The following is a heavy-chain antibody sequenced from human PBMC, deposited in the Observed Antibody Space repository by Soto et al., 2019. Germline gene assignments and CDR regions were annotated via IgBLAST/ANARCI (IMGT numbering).Heavy chain of an antibody. CDR3: AREINGGPCGHDCGVIFDY. J-gene: IGHJ4*02. D-gene: IGHD2-21*01. CDR1: GASFTTYT. Sequence: QVQLVQSGAEVKRPGSSVKVSCEASGASFTTYTVTWVRQAPGQGLEWMGRIIPVLNITKYAQNFQGRVTFTSDISSSTAYMELSSLKSEDTAVYYCAREINGGPCGHDCGVIFDYWGQGTLVTVSS. V-gene: IGHV1-69*02. CDR2: IIPVLNIT.